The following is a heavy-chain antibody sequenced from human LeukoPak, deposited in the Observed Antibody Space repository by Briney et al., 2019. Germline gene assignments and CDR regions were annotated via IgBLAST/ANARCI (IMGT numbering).Heavy chain of an antibody. Sequence: ASVEVSCKASGYTFTDYFMNWMRQAPGQRLEWMGWINAGNGNTKYSQKLQGRVTITRDTSSSTAYMQLRSLRSDDTAVYYCASEGTTHLPYHYYGMDVWGQGTTVTVSS. J-gene: IGHJ6*02. D-gene: IGHD1-7*01. V-gene: IGHV1/OR15-3*01. CDR1: GYTFTDYF. CDR2: INAGNGNT. CDR3: ASEGTTHLPYHYYGMDV.